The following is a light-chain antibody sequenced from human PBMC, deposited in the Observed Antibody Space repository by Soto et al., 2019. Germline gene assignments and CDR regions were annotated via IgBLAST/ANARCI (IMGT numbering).Light chain of an antibody. CDR1: QSISSY. Sequence: DIQMTQSPSSLSASVGDRVTITCRASQSISSYLNWYRQKPGKAPKVLIYAASTLQSGVPSRFSGSGAGTDFTLTISSLQPEDFATYFCQQSYTTPFTFGPGTKVDIK. CDR3: QQSYTTPFT. CDR2: AAS. J-gene: IGKJ3*01. V-gene: IGKV1-39*01.